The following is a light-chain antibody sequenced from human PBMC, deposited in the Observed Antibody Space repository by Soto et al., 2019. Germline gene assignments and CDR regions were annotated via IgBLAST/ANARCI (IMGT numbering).Light chain of an antibody. CDR1: QSVSSY. J-gene: IGKJ5*01. Sequence: EIVLTQSPATPSLSPGERATLSCRTSQSVSSYFAWYQQKPGRAPRLLIYDASNRATGIPARFIGSGSGTDFTLTISSLELEDFAVYYCQQRSNWPITFGQGTRLEIK. CDR2: DAS. CDR3: QQRSNWPIT. V-gene: IGKV3-11*01.